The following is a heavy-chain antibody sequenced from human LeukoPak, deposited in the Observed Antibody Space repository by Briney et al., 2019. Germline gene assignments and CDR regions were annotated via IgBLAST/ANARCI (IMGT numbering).Heavy chain of an antibody. Sequence: SETLSLTCTVSGGSISSYYWSWIRQPPGKGLEWIGYIYYSGSTNYNPSLKSRVTISVDTSKNQFSLKLSSVTAADTAVYYCARRFVGAFGIWGQGTMVTVSS. CDR3: ARRFVGAFGI. CDR1: GGSISSYY. J-gene: IGHJ3*02. D-gene: IGHD2-15*01. CDR2: IYYSGST. V-gene: IGHV4-59*08.